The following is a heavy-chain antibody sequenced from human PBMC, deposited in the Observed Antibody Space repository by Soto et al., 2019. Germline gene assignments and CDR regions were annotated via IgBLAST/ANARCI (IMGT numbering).Heavy chain of an antibody. CDR2: ISSSSSCI. CDR1: GFTFSSYS. Sequence: GGSLRLSCAASGFTFSSYSMNWVRQAPGKGLEWVSSISSSSSCIYYADSVKGRFTISRDNAKNSLYLQMNSLRAEDTAVYYCARAFDILTGYSPGSFDYWGQGTLVTVSS. CDR3: ARAFDILTGYSPGSFDY. J-gene: IGHJ4*02. V-gene: IGHV3-21*01. D-gene: IGHD3-9*01.